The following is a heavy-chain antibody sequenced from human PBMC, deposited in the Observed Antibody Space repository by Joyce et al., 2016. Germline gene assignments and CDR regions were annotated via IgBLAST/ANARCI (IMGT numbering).Heavy chain of an antibody. V-gene: IGHV4-38-2*02. Sequence: VQLQESGPGLVKPSATLSLTCDVSGDSISSGYFYGWVRQAPGKGLEWIANIYHNGKTYYNASLKSRVTSSVDTSKNQLSLKLSSVTAADTAVYYCARDPQNFGFWGQGTLVIVSS. CDR2: IYHNGKT. D-gene: IGHD2/OR15-2a*01. J-gene: IGHJ4*02. CDR1: GDSISSGYF. CDR3: ARDPQNFGF.